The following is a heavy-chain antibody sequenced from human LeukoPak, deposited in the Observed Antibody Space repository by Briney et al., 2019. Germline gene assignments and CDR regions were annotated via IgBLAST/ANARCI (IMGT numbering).Heavy chain of an antibody. J-gene: IGHJ4*02. D-gene: IGHD2-2*01. Sequence: GGSLRLSCAASGFTFDDYSMHWVRQAPGKGLEWVSLISGDGGSTYYADSVKGRFTISRDNSKNSLYLQMNSLRTEDTALYYCAKDMGCSSTSCLIDYWGQGTLVTVSS. CDR2: ISGDGGST. CDR3: AKDMGCSSTSCLIDY. CDR1: GFTFDDYS. V-gene: IGHV3-43*02.